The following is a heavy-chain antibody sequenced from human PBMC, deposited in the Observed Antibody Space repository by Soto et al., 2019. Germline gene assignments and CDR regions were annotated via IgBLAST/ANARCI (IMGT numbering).Heavy chain of an antibody. V-gene: IGHV3-30-3*01. CDR1: GFTFSSYA. Sequence: GGSLRLSCAASGFTFSSYAMHWVRQAPGKGLEWVAVISYDGSNKYYADSVKGRFTISRDNSKNTLYLQMNSLRAEDTAVYYCARDLSYEARDPAYYYGMDVWGQGTTVTVSS. CDR3: ARDLSYEARDPAYYYGMDV. J-gene: IGHJ6*02. CDR2: ISYDGSNK. D-gene: IGHD6-6*01.